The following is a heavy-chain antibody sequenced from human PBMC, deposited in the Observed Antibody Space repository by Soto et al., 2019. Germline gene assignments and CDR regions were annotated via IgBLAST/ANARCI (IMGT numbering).Heavy chain of an antibody. CDR1: GYSFTSYG. Sequence: ASVKVSCKASGYSFTSYGISWVRQAPGQGLEWMGWISAYNGNTNYAQKLQGRVTMTTDTSTSTAYMELRSLRSDDTAVYYCARDFGYYDSSGYYSRWFDPWGQGTLVTVSS. V-gene: IGHV1-18*01. J-gene: IGHJ5*02. CDR2: ISAYNGNT. CDR3: ARDFGYYDSSGYYSRWFDP. D-gene: IGHD3-22*01.